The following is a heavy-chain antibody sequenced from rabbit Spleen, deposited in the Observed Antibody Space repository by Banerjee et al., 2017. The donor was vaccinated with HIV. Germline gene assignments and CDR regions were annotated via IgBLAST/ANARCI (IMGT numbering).Heavy chain of an antibody. D-gene: IGHD8-1*01. CDR2: VDVGSSGFT. Sequence: QSLEESGGDLVKPGASLTLTCTASGVSFSFNTYMCWVRQAPGKGLEWIGCVDVGSSGFTYFASWAKGRFTISKTSSTTVTLQMTSLTAADTATYFCARDTGSSFSSYGMDLWGPGTLVTVS. J-gene: IGHJ6*01. V-gene: IGHV1S40*01. CDR3: ARDTGSSFSSYGMDL. CDR1: GVSFSFNTY.